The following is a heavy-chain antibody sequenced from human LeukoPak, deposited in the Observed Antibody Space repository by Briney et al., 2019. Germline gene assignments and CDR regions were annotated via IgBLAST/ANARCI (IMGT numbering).Heavy chain of an antibody. CDR1: GGTFSSYT. J-gene: IGHJ5*02. CDR2: IIPILGIA. V-gene: IGHV1-69*04. CDR3: ARELDTARHNWFDP. Sequence: ASVKVSCKASGGTFSSYTISWVRLAPGQGLEWMGRIIPILGIANYAQKFQGRVTITADKSTSTAYMELSSLRSEDTAVYYCARELDTARHNWFDPWGQGTLVTVSS. D-gene: IGHD5-18*01.